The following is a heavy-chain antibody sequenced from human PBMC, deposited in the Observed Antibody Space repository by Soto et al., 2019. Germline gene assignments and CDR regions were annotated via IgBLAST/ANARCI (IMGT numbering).Heavy chain of an antibody. Sequence: SETLSLTCTVSGGSISSGGYYWSWIRQHPGKGLEWIGYIYYSGSTYYNPSLKSRVTISVDTSKNQFSLKLSSVTAADTAVYYCARDQGWKPWFDPWGQGTLVTVSS. D-gene: IGHD2-15*01. V-gene: IGHV4-31*03. J-gene: IGHJ5*02. CDR1: GGSISSGGYY. CDR2: IYYSGST. CDR3: ARDQGWKPWFDP.